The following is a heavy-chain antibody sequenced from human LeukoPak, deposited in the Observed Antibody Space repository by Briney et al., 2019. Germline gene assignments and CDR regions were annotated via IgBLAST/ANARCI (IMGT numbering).Heavy chain of an antibody. CDR2: ISSSSSYI. J-gene: IGHJ4*02. D-gene: IGHD3-22*01. V-gene: IGHV3-21*01. CDR1: GFTFSSYS. CDR3: ARNYYDSSGLGAFDY. Sequence: PGGSLRLSCAASGFTFSSYSMNWVRQAPGKGLEWVSSISSSSSYIYYADSVKGRFTISRDNSKNTLYLQMNSLRAEDTAVYYCARNYYDSSGLGAFDYWGQGTLVTVSS.